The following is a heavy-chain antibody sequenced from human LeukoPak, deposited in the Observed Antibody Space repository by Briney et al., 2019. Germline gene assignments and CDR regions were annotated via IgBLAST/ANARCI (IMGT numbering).Heavy chain of an antibody. CDR3: ARSRLSRRDGYNLPHYYYGMGV. Sequence: VASVKVSCKASGGTFSSYAISWVRQAPGQGLEWMGGIIPIFGTANYAQKFQGRVTITADESTSTAYMELSSLRSEDTAVYYCARSRLSRRDGYNLPHYYYGMGVWGQGATVTVSS. CDR2: IIPIFGTA. CDR1: GGTFSSYA. D-gene: IGHD5-24*01. V-gene: IGHV1-69*13. J-gene: IGHJ6*02.